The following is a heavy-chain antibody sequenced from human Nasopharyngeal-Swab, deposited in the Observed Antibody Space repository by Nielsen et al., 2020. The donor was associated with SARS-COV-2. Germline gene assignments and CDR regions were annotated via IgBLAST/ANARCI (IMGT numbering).Heavy chain of an antibody. CDR1: GFTFSSYS. D-gene: IGHD3-3*01. CDR2: ISSSSSTI. J-gene: IGHJ5*02. Sequence: GGSLRLSCAASGFTFSSYSMNWVRQAPGKGLEWVSYISSSSSTIYYADSVKGRFTISRDNAKNSLYLQMNSLRDEDTAVYYCARGMGGRITIFGVVIIEDNWFDPWGQGTLVTVSS. V-gene: IGHV3-48*02. CDR3: ARGMGGRITIFGVVIIEDNWFDP.